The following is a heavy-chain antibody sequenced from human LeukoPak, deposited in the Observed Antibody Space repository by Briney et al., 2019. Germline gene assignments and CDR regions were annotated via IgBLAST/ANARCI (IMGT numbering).Heavy chain of an antibody. CDR1: GYSISSGYY. J-gene: IGHJ6*02. Sequence: SETLSLTCTVSGYSISSGYYWGWIRQPPGKGLEWIGSIYHSGSTYYNPTLKSRVTISVDTSKNQFSLKLSSVTAADTAVYYCARDGKVTTLLGCMDVWGQGTTVTVSS. D-gene: IGHD4-17*01. V-gene: IGHV4-38-2*02. CDR2: IYHSGST. CDR3: ARDGKVTTLLGCMDV.